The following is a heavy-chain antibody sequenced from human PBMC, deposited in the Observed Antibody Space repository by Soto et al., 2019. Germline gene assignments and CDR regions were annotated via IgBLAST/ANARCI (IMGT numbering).Heavy chain of an antibody. Sequence: PSETLSLTCTVSGGSISSYYWSWIRQPPGRGPEWIGYIYYSGSTNYNPSLKSRVTISVDTSKNQFSLKLSSVTAADTAVYYCARRYGDYFDFWGQGTLVTVSS. CDR1: GGSISSYY. J-gene: IGHJ4*02. CDR3: ARRYGDYFDF. V-gene: IGHV4-59*08. D-gene: IGHD4-17*01. CDR2: IYYSGST.